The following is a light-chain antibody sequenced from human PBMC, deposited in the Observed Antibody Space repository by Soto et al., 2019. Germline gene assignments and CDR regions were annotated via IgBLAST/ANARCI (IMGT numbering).Light chain of an antibody. CDR1: QSFSSG. CDR3: QQYNSL. Sequence: DIQMTQSPSTRSASVGDRVTITCRASQSFSSGLAWYQQKPGKAPKLLIYGASSLESGVPSRFSGSGSGTEFTLTISSLQPDDFATYYCQQYNSLFGGGTKVDIK. CDR2: GAS. V-gene: IGKV1-5*01. J-gene: IGKJ4*01.